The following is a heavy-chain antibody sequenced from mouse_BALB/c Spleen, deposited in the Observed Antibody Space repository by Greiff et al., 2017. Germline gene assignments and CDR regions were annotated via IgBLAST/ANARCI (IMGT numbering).Heavy chain of an antibody. J-gene: IGHJ4*01. CDR1: GFTFSSYG. CDR2: ISSGGSYT. V-gene: IGHV5-6*01. CDR3: ARHLHRPYAMDY. Sequence: EVQLVESGGDLVKPGGSLKLSCAASGFTFSSYGMSWVRQTPDKRLEWVATISSGGSYTYYPDSVKGRFTISRDNANNTLYLQMSSLKSEDTAMYYYARHLHRPYAMDYWGQGTSVTVSS.